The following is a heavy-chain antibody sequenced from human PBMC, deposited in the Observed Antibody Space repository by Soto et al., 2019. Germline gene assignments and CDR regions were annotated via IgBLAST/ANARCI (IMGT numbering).Heavy chain of an antibody. Sequence: EVQLVESGGGLVHPGGSLKRSCATSGFTFSGSIHWVRQASGKGLEWVGRIRSKANTYATAYAASVKGRFTISRDDSKNTAYLQMNSLQTEDTAGYYCASKSFSLLIDCCGQGTLGTVSS. J-gene: IGHJ4*02. V-gene: IGHV3-73*01. CDR1: GFTFSGS. CDR3: ASKSFSLLIDC. CDR2: IRSKANTYAT.